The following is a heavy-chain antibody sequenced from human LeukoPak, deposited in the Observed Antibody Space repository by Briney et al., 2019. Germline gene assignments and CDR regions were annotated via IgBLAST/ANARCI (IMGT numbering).Heavy chain of an antibody. CDR2: ISGSGSNM. D-gene: IGHD2-8*01. CDR3: STDPRLLIY. J-gene: IGHJ4*01. CDR1: GFGFSDSY. V-gene: IGHV3-11*01. Sequence: GGSLRLSCVVSGFGFSDSYMTWIRQTPGKGLEWLAYISGSGSNMYYADSVKGRFTISRDNAKNSLYLQMNSLRPDDTALYYCSTDPRLLIYWGHGTLVTVSS.